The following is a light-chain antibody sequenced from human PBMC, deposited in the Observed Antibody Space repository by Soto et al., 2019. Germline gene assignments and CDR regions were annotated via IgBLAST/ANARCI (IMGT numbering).Light chain of an antibody. CDR3: YQDFSTPLT. CDR2: WAS. V-gene: IGKV4-1*01. Sequence: DIVMTQSPDSLAVSLGERATINCKSSQSVLYRSNNKNHLAWYQQKPGQPPKLVIYWASTRETGVPDRFSGGGSETDFTLTISSLQDEDVAVYYCYQDFSTPLTVGGGTKVEIK. CDR1: QSVLYRSNNKNH. J-gene: IGKJ4*01.